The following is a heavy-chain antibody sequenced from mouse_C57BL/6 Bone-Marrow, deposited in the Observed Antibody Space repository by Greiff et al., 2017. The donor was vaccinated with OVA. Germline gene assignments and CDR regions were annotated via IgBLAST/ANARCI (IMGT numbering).Heavy chain of an antibody. CDR1: GFTFSDYG. CDR2: ISSGSSTI. CDR3: ASSYFDY. J-gene: IGHJ2*01. Sequence: EVKLMESGGGLVKPGGSLKLSCAASGFTFSDYGMHWVRQAPEKGLEWVAYISSGSSTIYYADTVKGRFTISRDNAKNTLFLQMTSLREEDTAMYYCASSYFDYWGQGTTLTVSS. V-gene: IGHV5-17*01.